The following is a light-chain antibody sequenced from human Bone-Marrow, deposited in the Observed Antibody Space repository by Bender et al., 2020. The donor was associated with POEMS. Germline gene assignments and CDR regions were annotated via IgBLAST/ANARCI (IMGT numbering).Light chain of an antibody. CDR1: ALPKQY. Sequence: SYELTQPPSVSVSPGQTARITCSGDALPKQYAYWYQQKSGQALVLVIYKDTKRPSGIPERFSGSSSGTTVTLIISGVQAEDEADYHCQSAAGSNTYVLFGGGTKLTVL. J-gene: IGLJ2*01. CDR3: QSAAGSNTYVL. CDR2: KDT. V-gene: IGLV3-25*03.